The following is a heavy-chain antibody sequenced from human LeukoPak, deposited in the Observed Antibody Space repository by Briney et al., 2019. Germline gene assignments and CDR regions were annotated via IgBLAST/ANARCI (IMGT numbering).Heavy chain of an antibody. CDR1: GFTFSSYS. CDR2: ISWNSRTI. CDR3: AKASGRHFFDY. Sequence: GGSLRLSCAASGFTFSSYSMNWVRQAPGKGLEWVSGISWNSRTIDYADSVKGRFTISRDNAKNSLYLQMNSLRAEDTALYYCAKASGRHFFDYWGQGTLVTVSS. V-gene: IGHV3-9*01. J-gene: IGHJ4*02.